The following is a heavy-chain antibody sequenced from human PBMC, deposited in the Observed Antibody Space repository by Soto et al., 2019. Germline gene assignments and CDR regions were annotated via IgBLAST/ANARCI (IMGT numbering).Heavy chain of an antibody. CDR2: IWYDGSNK. V-gene: IGHV3-33*01. Sequence: GGSLRLSCAASGFTFSSYGMHWVRQAPGKGLEWVAVIWYDGSNKYYADSVKGRFTISRDNSKNTLYLQMNSLRAEDTAVYYCARTGLDTSCFYYWGQGTLVTVSS. J-gene: IGHJ4*02. CDR3: ARTGLDTSCFYY. CDR1: GFTFSSYG. D-gene: IGHD2-2*01.